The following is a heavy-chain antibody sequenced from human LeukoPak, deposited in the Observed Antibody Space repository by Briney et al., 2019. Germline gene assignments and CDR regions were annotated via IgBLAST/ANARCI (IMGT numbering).Heavy chain of an antibody. CDR3: ARSSYYDSSGYALKFDY. CDR2: LYYGGST. D-gene: IGHD3-22*01. CDR1: GGSISSSSYY. Sequence: SETLSLTCTVSGGSISSSSYYWGWIRQPPGKGLGWIGSLYYGGSTYYNPSLKSRVTISIDTSKNQFSLKLSSVTAADTAVYYCARSSYYDSSGYALKFDYWGQGTLVTISS. V-gene: IGHV4-39*07. J-gene: IGHJ4*02.